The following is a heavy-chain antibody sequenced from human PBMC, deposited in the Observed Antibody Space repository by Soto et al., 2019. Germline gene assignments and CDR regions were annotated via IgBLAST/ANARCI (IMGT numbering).Heavy chain of an antibody. CDR2: IDNAGTDS. V-gene: IGHV3-74*01. D-gene: IGHD3-10*01. J-gene: IGHJ6*04. CDR1: GFTLSGRS. CDR3: ARGWFGPDV. Sequence: EVQLVESGGGLVQPGGSLRLSCAASGFTLSGRSMHWVRQAPGKGLVWVSGIDNAGTDSTYADSVKGRFTSTRDNAKNMLYLQMNSLRVEDTAVYYCARGWFGPDVWGKGTPVTVSS.